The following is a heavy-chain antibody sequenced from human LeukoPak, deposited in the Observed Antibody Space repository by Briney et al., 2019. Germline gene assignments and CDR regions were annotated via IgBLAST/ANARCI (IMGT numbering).Heavy chain of an antibody. V-gene: IGHV4-31*03. CDR1: GGSISSGGYY. CDR3: ASLRYGSESYYS. D-gene: IGHD3-10*01. CDR2: IYYSGST. J-gene: IGHJ4*02. Sequence: SETLSLTCTVSGGSISSGGYYWSWIRQHPGKGLEWIGYIYYSGSTYYNPSLKSRVTISVDTSKNQFSLKLSSVTAADTAVYYCASLRYGSESYYSWGQGTVVAVSS.